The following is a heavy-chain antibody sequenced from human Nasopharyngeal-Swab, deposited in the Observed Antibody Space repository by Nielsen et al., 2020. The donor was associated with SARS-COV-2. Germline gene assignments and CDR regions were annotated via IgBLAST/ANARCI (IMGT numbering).Heavy chain of an antibody. CDR3: ARDRNVLRYFDWLGWFDP. Sequence: ASVKVSCKASGYTFTSYAMHWVRQAPGQRLEWMGWINAGNGNTKYSQKFQGRVTITRDTSASTAYMELSSLGSEDTAVYYCARDRNVLRYFDWLGWFDPWGQGTLVTVSS. CDR2: INAGNGNT. V-gene: IGHV1-3*01. CDR1: GYTFTSYA. D-gene: IGHD3-9*01. J-gene: IGHJ5*02.